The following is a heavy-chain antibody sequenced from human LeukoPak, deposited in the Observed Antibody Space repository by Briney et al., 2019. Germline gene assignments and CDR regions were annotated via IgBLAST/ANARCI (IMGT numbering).Heavy chain of an antibody. Sequence: SETLSLTCTVSAGSISSYYWSWIRQPPGPGLESIGYIYYSGSTTYNPSLKSRVTISVDTSKNQFSLKLSSVTAADTAVYYCAGSKYGDYAWVYWGQGTLVTVSS. CDR1: AGSISSYY. J-gene: IGHJ4*02. CDR3: AGSKYGDYAWVY. D-gene: IGHD4-17*01. V-gene: IGHV4-59*08. CDR2: IYYSGST.